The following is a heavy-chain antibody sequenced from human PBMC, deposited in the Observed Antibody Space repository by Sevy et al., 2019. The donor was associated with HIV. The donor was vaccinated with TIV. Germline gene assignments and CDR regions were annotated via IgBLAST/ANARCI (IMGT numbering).Heavy chain of an antibody. CDR2: VYYSGST. Sequence: SETLSLTCTVSGDSISNSRYYWGWIRQPPGKGLEWIGSVYYSGSTYYNPSLKSRVTLSIDTSKNQFFLKVNSVTATDTAVYYCANQPLTLISPPDSWGQGTLVTVSS. D-gene: IGHD2-2*01. V-gene: IGHV4-39*01. CDR3: ANQPLTLISPPDS. CDR1: GDSISNSRYY. J-gene: IGHJ4*02.